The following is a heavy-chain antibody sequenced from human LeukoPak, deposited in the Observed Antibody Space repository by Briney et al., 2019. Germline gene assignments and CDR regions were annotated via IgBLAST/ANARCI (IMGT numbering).Heavy chain of an antibody. V-gene: IGHV4-39*01. Sequence: PSETLSLTCTVSGGSISSSSYYWDWIRQPPGKGLEWIGSIYYSGSTYYNPSLKSRVTISVDTSKNQFSLKLSSVTAADTAVYYCARHAGGDLDYWGQGTLVPVSS. CDR1: GGSISSSSYY. CDR2: IYYSGST. CDR3: ARHAGGDLDY. D-gene: IGHD3-10*01. J-gene: IGHJ4*02.